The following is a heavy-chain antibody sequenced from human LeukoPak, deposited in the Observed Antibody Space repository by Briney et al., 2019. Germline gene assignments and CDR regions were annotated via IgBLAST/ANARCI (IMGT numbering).Heavy chain of an antibody. CDR1: GGSVSSYY. Sequence: PSETLSLTCSVSGGSVSSYYWSWIRQSPGKGLEWIVYIHNSGRTNYNPSLKSRVTGFVDTSKNQVSLRLSSVTAADTAVYYCARHGTISSESYFDYWGQGALVTVSS. V-gene: IGHV4-59*08. CDR3: ARHGTISSESYFDY. CDR2: IHNSGRT. D-gene: IGHD1-14*01. J-gene: IGHJ4*02.